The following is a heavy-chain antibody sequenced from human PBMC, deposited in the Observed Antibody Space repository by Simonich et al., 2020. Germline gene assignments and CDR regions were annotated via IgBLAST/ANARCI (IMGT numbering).Heavy chain of an antibody. J-gene: IGHJ3*02. CDR3: ARGPRWTGDDAFDI. CDR2: INPNRGGT. Sequence: QVQLVQSGAEVKKPGASVKVSCKASGYTFTGYYMHWVRQAPGQGLEWMGRINPNRGGTNYAQKFKGRVTMTRDTSISTAYMELSRLRADDTAVYYCARGPRWTGDDAFDIWGQGTMVTVSS. CDR1: GYTFTGYY. V-gene: IGHV1-2*02. D-gene: IGHD7-27*01.